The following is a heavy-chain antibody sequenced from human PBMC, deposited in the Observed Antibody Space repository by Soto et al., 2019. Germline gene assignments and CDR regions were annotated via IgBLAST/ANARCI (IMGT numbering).Heavy chain of an antibody. J-gene: IGHJ6*02. CDR2: IYPGDSDT. CDR1: EYSCTNYW. CDR3: ARLDRRDGYATGMDV. Sequence: PGESLKISYKGSEYSCTNYWSRWVRQIPGKGLEWMGIIYPGDSDTRYSPSFQGQVTISADKSISTAYLQWSSLKASDTAMYYCARLDRRDGYATGMDVWGQGTTVTVYS. D-gene: IGHD5-12*01. V-gene: IGHV5-51*01.